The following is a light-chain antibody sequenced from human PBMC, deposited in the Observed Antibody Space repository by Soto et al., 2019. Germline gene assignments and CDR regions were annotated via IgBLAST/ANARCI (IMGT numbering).Light chain of an antibody. CDR1: SSDVGGYNY. J-gene: IGLJ2*01. V-gene: IGLV2-8*01. CDR3: SSYGGSNNLV. Sequence: QSVLTQPPSASGSPGQSVTISCAGTSSDVGGYNYVSWYQQHPGKAPKLMIYEVSKWPSGVPDRFSGSKSGNTASLTVSGLQAEDEADYYCSSYGGSNNLVFGGGTKLTVL. CDR2: EVS.